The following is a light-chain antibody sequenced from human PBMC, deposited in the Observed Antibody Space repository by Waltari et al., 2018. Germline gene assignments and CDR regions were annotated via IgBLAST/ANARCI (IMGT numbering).Light chain of an antibody. CDR1: QSIAKY. CDR2: AAS. V-gene: IGKV1-39*01. Sequence: DIQMTQSPSSLSASLGHRVTISCRASQSIAKYVQCYQQKPGQAPQLLIYAASSLQSGVPSRCSGSGSGTDFTLTISSLQREDFATYFCQQSYTTPWTFAQGSKVEIK. CDR3: QQSYTTPWT. J-gene: IGKJ1*01.